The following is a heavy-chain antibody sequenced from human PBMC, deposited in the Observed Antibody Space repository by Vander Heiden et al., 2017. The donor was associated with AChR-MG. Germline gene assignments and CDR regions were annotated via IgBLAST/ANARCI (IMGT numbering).Heavy chain of an antibody. CDR1: GGSISSTGYY. CDR2: ISYSGNT. V-gene: IGHV4-31*03. CDR3: ARDGRNHYDKSGFER. D-gene: IGHD3-22*01. Sequence: QVQLQESGPGLVKPSRTLSLTCTVSGGSISSTGYYWNWIRQHPGKGLEWIGYISYSGNTYYNPSLKCRVVISVDTSQNQFSLKLASVTAADTAVYYCARDGRNHYDKSGFERWGQGTLVTVSS. J-gene: IGHJ4*02.